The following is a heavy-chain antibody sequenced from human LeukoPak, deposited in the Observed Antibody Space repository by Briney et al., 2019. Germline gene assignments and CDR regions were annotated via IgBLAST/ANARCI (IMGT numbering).Heavy chain of an antibody. V-gene: IGHV3-74*01. Sequence: GGSLRLSCAASGFTFSSYWMHSVRQAPGKGLVWVSRINSDGSSTSYADSVKGRFTISRDNAKNTLYLQMNSLRAEDTAVYYCARVNYDFWSGYSGIDYWGQGTLVTVSS. CDR1: GFTFSSYW. D-gene: IGHD3-3*01. CDR3: ARVNYDFWSGYSGIDY. CDR2: INSDGSST. J-gene: IGHJ4*02.